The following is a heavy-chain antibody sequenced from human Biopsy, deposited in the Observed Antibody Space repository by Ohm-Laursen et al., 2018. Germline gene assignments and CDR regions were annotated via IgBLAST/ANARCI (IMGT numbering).Heavy chain of an antibody. CDR2: VNPNSGAT. D-gene: IGHD3-10*01. CDR3: ARDRMVTIITLVRADTFDI. J-gene: IGHJ3*02. Sequence: GASVKASCKSSGYTFTDYSLHWVRQAPGQGLEWIGWVNPNSGATNYAQKFQGRVTMTSDTSISTAYIELRGLISDDTAVYFCARDRMVTIITLVRADTFDIWGQGTLVSVSS. V-gene: IGHV1-2*02. CDR1: GYTFTDYS.